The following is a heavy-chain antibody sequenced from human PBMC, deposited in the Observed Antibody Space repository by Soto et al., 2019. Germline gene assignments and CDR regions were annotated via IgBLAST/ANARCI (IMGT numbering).Heavy chain of an antibody. CDR2: IYSGGST. CDR1: GFTVSSNY. Sequence: PGGSLRLSCAASGFTVSSNYMIWVRQAPGKGLEWVSVIYSGGSTYYADSVKGRFTISRDNSKNTLYLQMNSLRAEDTAVYYCASHPRNEYCSGGSCYFYYYGMHVWGQGTTVTVSS. V-gene: IGHV3-66*04. J-gene: IGHJ6*02. CDR3: ASHPRNEYCSGGSCYFYYYGMHV. D-gene: IGHD2-15*01.